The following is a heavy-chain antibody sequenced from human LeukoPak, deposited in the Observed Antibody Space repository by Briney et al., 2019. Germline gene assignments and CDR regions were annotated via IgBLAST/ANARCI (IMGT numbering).Heavy chain of an antibody. CDR3: ARAGDIVVVPAAIEAFDI. CDR2: INPSGGST. D-gene: IGHD2-2*01. Sequence: ASVKVSCKASGYTFTSYYMHWVRQAPGQGLEWMGIINPSGGSTSYAQKFQGRVTMTRDTSTGTVYMELSSLRSEDTAVYYCARAGDIVVVPAAIEAFDIWGQGTMVTVSS. CDR1: GYTFTSYY. J-gene: IGHJ3*02. V-gene: IGHV1-46*01.